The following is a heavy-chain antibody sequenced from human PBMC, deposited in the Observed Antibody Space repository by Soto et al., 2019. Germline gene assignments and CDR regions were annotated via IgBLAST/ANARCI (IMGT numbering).Heavy chain of an antibody. CDR1: DSTFTGYT. CDR3: ARGTVTSGRWFGP. D-gene: IGHD4-17*01. Sequence: QVHLVQSETEVKEPGASVTVSCKTSDSTFTGYTINWVRQAPGQGLEWLGRISSLNGNTNYARKYQGRLIMTTNTSATTAYMELRSLRSDDTAVYFCARGTVTSGRWFGPWGQGTLVNVSS. V-gene: IGHV1-18*04. CDR2: ISSLNGNT. J-gene: IGHJ5*02.